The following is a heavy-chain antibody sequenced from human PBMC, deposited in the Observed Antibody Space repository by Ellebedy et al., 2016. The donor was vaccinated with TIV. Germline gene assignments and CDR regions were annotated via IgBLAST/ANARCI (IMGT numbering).Heavy chain of an antibody. J-gene: IGHJ4*02. CDR2: VSHTGDDT. V-gene: IGHV3-23*01. CDR3: ARASSRYYLDY. Sequence: GESLKISCAASGFTFSSYAMGWVRQAPGKGLEWVSAVSHTGDDTCFADSVKGRFTISRDNSKNTLYLLMNSLRAEDTGVYFCARASSRYYLDYWGQGTLVTVSS. CDR1: GFTFSSYA. D-gene: IGHD6-13*01.